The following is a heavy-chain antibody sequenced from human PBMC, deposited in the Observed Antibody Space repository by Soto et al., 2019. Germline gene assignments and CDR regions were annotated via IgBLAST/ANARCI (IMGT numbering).Heavy chain of an antibody. D-gene: IGHD3-10*01. Sequence: SVKVSCKAPGGTFSSYAITWVRQAPGQGLEWMGGIIPILATPNYAQKFQGRVTITADESTSTAYMELSSLRSDDTAVYFCSRLTTMVREINDDPFDFWG. CDR3: SRLTTMVREINDDPFDF. V-gene: IGHV1-69*13. J-gene: IGHJ4*01. CDR1: GGTFSSYA. CDR2: IIPILATP.